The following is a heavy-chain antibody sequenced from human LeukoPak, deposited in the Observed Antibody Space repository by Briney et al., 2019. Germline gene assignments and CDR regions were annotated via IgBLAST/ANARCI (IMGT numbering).Heavy chain of an antibody. CDR3: ARVLWELLGRGGSYYFDY. V-gene: IGHV3-53*01. D-gene: IGHD1-26*01. CDR1: GFTVSSNY. CDR2: IYSGGST. Sequence: PGGSLRLSCAASGFTVSSNYMSWVRQAPGKGLEWVSVIYSGGSTYYADSVKGRFTISRDNPKNTLYLQMNSLRAEDTAVYYCARVLWELLGRGGSYYFDYWGQGTLVTVSS. J-gene: IGHJ4*02.